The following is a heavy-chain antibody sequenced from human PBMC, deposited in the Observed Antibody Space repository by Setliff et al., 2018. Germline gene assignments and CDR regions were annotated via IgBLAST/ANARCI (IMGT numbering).Heavy chain of an antibody. J-gene: IGHJ4*02. CDR3: ARGRNIAARLLDS. V-gene: IGHV4-34*01. Sequence: SETLSLTCAVYGGSLRRYYWSWIRQSPGKGLEWIGEINDSGSTNYNPSLKSCVSLSVDTSKNHISLNVISMTAADTAVYYCARGRNIAARLLDSWGQGTLVTVSS. CDR2: INDSGST. CDR1: GGSLRRYY. D-gene: IGHD6-6*01.